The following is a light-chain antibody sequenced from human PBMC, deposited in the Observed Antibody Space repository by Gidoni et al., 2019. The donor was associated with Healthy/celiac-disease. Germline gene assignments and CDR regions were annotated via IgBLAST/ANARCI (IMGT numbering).Light chain of an antibody. CDR3: QQYGT. J-gene: IGKJ2*01. V-gene: IGKV1-33*01. CDR1: QDISNY. Sequence: DLQMTQSPSSLSASVGDRVTITCQASQDISNYLNWYQQKPGKAPKLLIYDASNLETGGPSRFRGSGSGTDFTFTISSLQPEDIATYYCQQYGTFGQGTKLEIK. CDR2: DAS.